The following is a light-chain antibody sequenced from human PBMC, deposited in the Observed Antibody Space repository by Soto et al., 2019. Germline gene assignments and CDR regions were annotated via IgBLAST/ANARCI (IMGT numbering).Light chain of an antibody. V-gene: IGKV1-39*01. CDR1: QNIADY. CDR3: LQTFTAHIT. Sequence: DIPMTQSPSSLSASAGDTVTITCRASQNIADYLSWYQQKPGKAPKLLMYSSSILHDGVSSRFSGDGSGTAFTLTITGLQPEDFATYYCLQTFTAHITFGGETTVEVK. J-gene: IGKJ4*01. CDR2: SSS.